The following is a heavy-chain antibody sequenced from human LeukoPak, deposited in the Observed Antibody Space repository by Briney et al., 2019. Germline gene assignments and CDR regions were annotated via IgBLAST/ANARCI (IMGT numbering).Heavy chain of an antibody. CDR1: AYSFTTYW. D-gene: IGHD3-10*01. V-gene: IGHV5-51*01. Sequence: GESLKISCKGSAYSFTTYWIGWVRQMPGKGLEWMGIIYPGDSDTRYSPSFQGQVTISADKSISTAYLQWSSLKASDTAMYYCVRHLQAGYYYGSGSQPDFDYWGQGTLVTVSS. CDR3: VRHLQAGYYYGSGSQPDFDY. J-gene: IGHJ4*02. CDR2: IYPGDSDT.